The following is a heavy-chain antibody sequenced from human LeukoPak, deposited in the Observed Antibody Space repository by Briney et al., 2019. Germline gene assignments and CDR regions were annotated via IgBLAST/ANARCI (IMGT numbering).Heavy chain of an antibody. J-gene: IGHJ4*03. V-gene: IGHV3-74*01. CDR1: GFTFSSYG. Sequence: GRSLRLSCAASGFTFSSYGMHWVRQAPGKGLVWVSRINRDGSSTSYADSVKGRFTISRDNAKNTLYLQMTSLRAEDTAVYYCARGGGYSYGSFDYWGKGTTVTISS. D-gene: IGHD5-18*01. CDR2: INRDGSST. CDR3: ARGGGYSYGSFDY.